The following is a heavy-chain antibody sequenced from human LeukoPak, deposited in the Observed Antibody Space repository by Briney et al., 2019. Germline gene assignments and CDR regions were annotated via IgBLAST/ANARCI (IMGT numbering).Heavy chain of an antibody. CDR3: ARAPRNYDILTGYYYNYYMDV. CDR2: IKQDGSEK. CDR1: GFSFSSYW. J-gene: IGHJ6*03. D-gene: IGHD3-9*01. Sequence: GSLRLSCAASGFSFSSYWMSWVRQAPGKGLEWVANIKQDGSEKYYVDSVKGRFTISRDNAKNSLYLQMNSLRVEDTAVFYCARAPRNYDILTGYYYNYYMDVWGKGTTVTVSS. V-gene: IGHV3-7*01.